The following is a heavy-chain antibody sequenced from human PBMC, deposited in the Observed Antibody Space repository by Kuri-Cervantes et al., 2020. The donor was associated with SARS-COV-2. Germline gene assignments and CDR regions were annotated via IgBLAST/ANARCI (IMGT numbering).Heavy chain of an antibody. Sequence: GGSLRLSCAASGFTFSSYAMHWVRQAPGKGLEYVSAISSNGGSTYYANSVKGRFTVSRDNAKNTLYLQMNSLRAEDTAVYYCARDRYDFWSGLGYYYYGMDVWGQGTTVTVSS. J-gene: IGHJ6*02. CDR3: ARDRYDFWSGLGYYYYGMDV. D-gene: IGHD3-3*01. V-gene: IGHV3-64*01. CDR1: GFTFSSYA. CDR2: ISSNGGST.